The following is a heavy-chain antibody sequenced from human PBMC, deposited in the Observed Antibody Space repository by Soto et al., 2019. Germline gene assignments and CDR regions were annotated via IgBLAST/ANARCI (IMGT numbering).Heavy chain of an antibody. V-gene: IGHV3-30*18. Sequence: GGSLRLSCVASGLTFSSYGIHWVRQAPGKGLEWVAVISYDGSNEYYADSVKGRFTISRDNSKNTLYLQMDSLRPEDTAVYYCAKEITVAGDFDYWGHGPLVTVSS. CDR2: ISYDGSNE. CDR1: GLTFSSYG. J-gene: IGHJ4*01. CDR3: AKEITVAGDFDY. D-gene: IGHD6-19*01.